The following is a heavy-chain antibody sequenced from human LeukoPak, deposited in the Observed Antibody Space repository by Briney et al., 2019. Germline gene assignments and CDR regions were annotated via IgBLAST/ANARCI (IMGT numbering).Heavy chain of an antibody. CDR1: GFTFSSYW. CDR2: IKQDGSEK. J-gene: IGHJ6*03. Sequence: GSLRLSCAASGFTFSSYWMSWVRQAPGKGLEWVANIKQDGSEKYYVDSVKGRFTISRDNAKNSLNLQMNSLRAEDMAVYYCARDRYYYYYMDVWGKGTTVTVSS. CDR3: ARDRYYYYYMDV. V-gene: IGHV3-7*01.